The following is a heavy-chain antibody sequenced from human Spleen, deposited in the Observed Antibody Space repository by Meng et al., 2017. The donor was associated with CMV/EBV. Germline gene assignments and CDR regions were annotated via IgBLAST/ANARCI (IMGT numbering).Heavy chain of an antibody. CDR2: ISYDGSKK. Sequence: GGSLRLSCAASGFTFSSYGMHWVRQAPGKGLEWVAVISYDGSKKYYADSVKCRFTISSANYKNVLYLQMNGLRSEDTAVYCCARDLSWYTSGRLNYLDSWGQGTPVTVSS. CDR1: GFTFSSYG. V-gene: IGHV3-30*19. CDR3: ARDLSWYTSGRLNYLDS. D-gene: IGHD6-19*01. J-gene: IGHJ4*02.